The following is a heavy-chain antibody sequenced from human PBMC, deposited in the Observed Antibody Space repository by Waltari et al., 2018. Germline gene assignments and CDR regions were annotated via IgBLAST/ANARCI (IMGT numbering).Heavy chain of an antibody. V-gene: IGHV3-49*04. D-gene: IGHD6-6*01. J-gene: IGHJ4*02. Sequence: EVQLVESGGGLVQPGRSLRLSCTASGFTFGDYAMSWVRQAPGKGLEWVGFSRSKAYGGTTEYAASVKGRFTISRDDSKSIAYLQMNSLKTEDTAVYYCIRTSSSGDYWGQGTLVTVSS. CDR1: GFTFGDYA. CDR3: IRTSSSGDY. CDR2: SRSKAYGGTT.